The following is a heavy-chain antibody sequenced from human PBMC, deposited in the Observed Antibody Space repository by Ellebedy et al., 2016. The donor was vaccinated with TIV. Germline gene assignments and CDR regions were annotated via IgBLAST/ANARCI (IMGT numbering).Heavy chain of an antibody. CDR1: GASINLNH. V-gene: IGHV4-59*12. D-gene: IGHD1-26*01. CDR3: ARGRGGSYSIPFDY. J-gene: IGHJ4*02. CDR2: ILHSGDT. Sequence: SETLSLTXNVSGASINLNHWSWIRQPPGKGLEWIGNILHSGDTNYNPSLKGRASISLDTSKNQFSLKLSSVTAADTAVYYCARGRGGSYSIPFDYWGQGTLVTVSS.